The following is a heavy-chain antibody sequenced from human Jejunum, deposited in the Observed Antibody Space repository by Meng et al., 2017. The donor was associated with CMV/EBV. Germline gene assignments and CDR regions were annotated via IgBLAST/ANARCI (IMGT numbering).Heavy chain of an antibody. Sequence: GYTFTNYYMHWVRQAPGQGLEWMGWINSKSGGTDYAQKFHGRVTMTSDTSFSTAYMELTRLTSDDTAVYYCARMSWDLQNHYFDYWGQGTLVTVSS. V-gene: IGHV1-2*02. J-gene: IGHJ4*02. CDR1: GYTFTNYY. CDR2: INSKSGGT. D-gene: IGHD1-26*01. CDR3: ARMSWDLQNHYFDY.